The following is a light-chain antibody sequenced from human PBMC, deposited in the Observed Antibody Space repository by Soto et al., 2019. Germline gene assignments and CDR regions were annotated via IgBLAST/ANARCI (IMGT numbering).Light chain of an antibody. CDR3: QQLNSFPLT. Sequence: DIQLTQSPSFLSASVGDRVTITCRASQDFNNYLAWYQQKPGEAPKLLMYVASTLQSGVPSRFSGSGSGTECTLTISSLQPEDFATYFGQQLNSFPLTFGGGNKVEIK. V-gene: IGKV1-9*01. J-gene: IGKJ4*01. CDR1: QDFNNY. CDR2: VAS.